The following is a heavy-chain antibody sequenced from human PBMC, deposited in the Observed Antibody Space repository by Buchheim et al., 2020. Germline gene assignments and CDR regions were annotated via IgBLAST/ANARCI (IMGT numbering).Heavy chain of an antibody. Sequence: VQLVESGGGLVQPGGSLRLSCAASGFTFSSYGMHWVRQAPGKGLEWVAVISYDGSNKYYADSVKGRFTISRDNSKNTLYLQMNSLRAEDAAVYYCAKGSDFDYWGQGTL. V-gene: IGHV3-30*18. D-gene: IGHD3-10*01. J-gene: IGHJ4*02. CDR2: ISYDGSNK. CDR1: GFTFSSYG. CDR3: AKGSDFDY.